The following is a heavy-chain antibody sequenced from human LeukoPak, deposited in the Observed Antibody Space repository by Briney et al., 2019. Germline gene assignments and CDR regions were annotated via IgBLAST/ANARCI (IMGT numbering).Heavy chain of an antibody. V-gene: IGHV3-9*01. J-gene: IGHJ4*02. D-gene: IGHD4-17*01. CDR3: AKAADYGENIRGFDY. CDR1: GFTFDDYA. Sequence: PGGSLRLSCAASGFTFDDYAMHWVRQAPGKGLEWVSGISWNSGSIGYADSVKGRFTISRDNAKNSLYLQMNSLRAEDTALYYCAKAADYGENIRGFDYWGQGTLVTVSS. CDR2: ISWNSGSI.